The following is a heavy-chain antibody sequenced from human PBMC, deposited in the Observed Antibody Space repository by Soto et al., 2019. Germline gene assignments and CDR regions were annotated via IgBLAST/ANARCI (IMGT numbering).Heavy chain of an antibody. CDR1: GFTFDDYA. J-gene: IGHJ4*02. D-gene: IGHD6-13*01. CDR3: AKDIGIAAAGRFDY. V-gene: IGHV3-9*01. CDR2: ISWNSGSI. Sequence: GGSLRLSCAASGFTFDDYAMHWVRQAPGKGLEWVSGISWNSGSIGYADSVKGRFTISRDNAKNSLYLQMNSLRAEDTALYYCAKDIGIAAAGRFDYWGQGTLVTVSS.